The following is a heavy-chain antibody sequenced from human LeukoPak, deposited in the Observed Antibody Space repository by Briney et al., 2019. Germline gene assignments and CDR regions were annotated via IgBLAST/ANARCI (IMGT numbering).Heavy chain of an antibody. J-gene: IGHJ4*02. V-gene: IGHV3-48*03. Sequence: GGSLRLSCAASGFTFSSYEMNWVRQAPGKGLEWVSYISSSGSTIYYADSVKGRFTISRDNAKNSLYLQMNSLRAEDTAVYYCAKDLRAWVGVIFDYWGQGTLVTVS. D-gene: IGHD3-10*01. CDR3: AKDLRAWVGVIFDY. CDR1: GFTFSSYE. CDR2: ISSSGSTI.